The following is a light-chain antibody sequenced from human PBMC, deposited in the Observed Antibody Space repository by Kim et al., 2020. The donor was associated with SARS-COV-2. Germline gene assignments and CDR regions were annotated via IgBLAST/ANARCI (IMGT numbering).Light chain of an antibody. CDR2: GKN. J-gene: IGLJ1*01. Sequence: SSELTQDPAVSVALGQTVRITCQGDSLRSYYASWYQQKPGQAPVLVIYGKNNRPSWIPDRFSGSSSGNTASLTITGAQAEDEADYYCNSRDSSGNHLYVFGTGTKVTVL. V-gene: IGLV3-19*01. CDR3: NSRDSSGNHLYV. CDR1: SLRSYY.